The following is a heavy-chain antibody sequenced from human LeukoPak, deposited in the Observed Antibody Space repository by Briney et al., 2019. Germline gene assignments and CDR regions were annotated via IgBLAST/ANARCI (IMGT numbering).Heavy chain of an antibody. J-gene: IGHJ4*02. D-gene: IGHD5-24*01. V-gene: IGHV3-30-3*01. CDR3: ARDMTTGRWLQLDLIDY. Sequence: GGSLRLSCAASGFTFSSYAMHWVRQAPGKGLEWVAVISYDGSNKYYADSVKGRFTISRDNSKNTLYLQMNSLRAEDTAVYYCARDMTTGRWLQLDLIDYWGQGTLVTVSS. CDR1: GFTFSSYA. CDR2: ISYDGSNK.